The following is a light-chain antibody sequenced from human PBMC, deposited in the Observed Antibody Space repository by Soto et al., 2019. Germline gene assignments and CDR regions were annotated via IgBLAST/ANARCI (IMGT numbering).Light chain of an antibody. V-gene: IGLV2-14*01. J-gene: IGLJ1*01. CDR2: HVT. CDR1: SSDVGGHDY. CDR3: SSYTSSSTLV. Sequence: QFALTQSASVSRSPGQSITISCTGTSSDVGGHDYVSWYQQHPGKAPTLMIYHVTNRPSGVSSRFSGSKSANTAFLIISGLQAEDEADYYCSSYTSSSTLVFGTGTKVTVL.